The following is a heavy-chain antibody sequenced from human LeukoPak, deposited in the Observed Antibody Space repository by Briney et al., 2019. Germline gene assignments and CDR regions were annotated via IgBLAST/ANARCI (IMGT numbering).Heavy chain of an antibody. CDR2: ISGSGGST. CDR3: AKVRHIMVYAIPPDY. J-gene: IGHJ4*02. D-gene: IGHD2-8*01. CDR1: GFTFSSYA. Sequence: GGSLRLSCAASGFTFSSYAMSWVRQAPGKGLEWASAISGSGGSTYYADSVKGRFTISRDNSKNTLYLQMNSLRAEDTAVYYCAKVRHIMVYAIPPDYWGQGTLVTVSS. V-gene: IGHV3-23*01.